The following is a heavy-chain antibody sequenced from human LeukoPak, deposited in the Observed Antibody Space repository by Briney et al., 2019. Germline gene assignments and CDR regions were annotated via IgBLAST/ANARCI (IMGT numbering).Heavy chain of an antibody. V-gene: IGHV3-33*06. Sequence: GRSLRLSCVASGFTFSSYGMHWVRQAPGKGLGWVAVIWYDGSNKNYADSVKGRFTISRDNSKNTLYLQMNSLRAEDTAVYYCAKDSNESLDYWGQGTLVTVSS. CDR2: IWYDGSNK. CDR1: GFTFSSYG. CDR3: AKDSNESLDY. D-gene: IGHD2-2*01. J-gene: IGHJ4*02.